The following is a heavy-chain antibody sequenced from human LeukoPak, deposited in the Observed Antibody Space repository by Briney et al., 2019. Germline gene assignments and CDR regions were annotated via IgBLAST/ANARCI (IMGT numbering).Heavy chain of an antibody. J-gene: IGHJ6*03. CDR3: ARVTKEGSGSKTIYYYYYYMDV. CDR2: ISAYNGNT. CDR1: GYTFTSYG. Sequence: ASVKVSCKASGYTFTSYGISWVRQAPGQGLEWMGWISAYNGNTNYAQKLQGRVTMTTDTSTSTAYMELRSLRSDDTAVYYCARVTKEGSGSKTIYYYYYYMDVWGKGTTVTVSS. V-gene: IGHV1-18*01. D-gene: IGHD3-10*01.